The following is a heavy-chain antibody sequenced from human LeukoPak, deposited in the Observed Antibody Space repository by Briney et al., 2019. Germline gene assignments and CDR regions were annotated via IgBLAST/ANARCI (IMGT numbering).Heavy chain of an antibody. J-gene: IGHJ4*02. CDR3: ASSTVTPFDY. Sequence: ASVTVSCKTSGYTFSDYFMHWVRQAPGQGLEWMGWINPNSGGTKYAQRFQGRVTMTRDTSISTAYMELSRLTSDDTAVYYCASSTVTPFDYWGQGTLVAVSS. D-gene: IGHD4-17*01. V-gene: IGHV1-2*02. CDR2: INPNSGGT. CDR1: GYTFSDYF.